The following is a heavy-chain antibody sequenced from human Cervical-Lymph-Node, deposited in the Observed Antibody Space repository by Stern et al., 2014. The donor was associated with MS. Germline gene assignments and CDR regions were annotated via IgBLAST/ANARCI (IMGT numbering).Heavy chain of an antibody. Sequence: DHLVESGGGVVQPGRSLRLSCVASGFNFSSYAMHWVRQAPDTGLEWVAQITFDGSKKYYGDSVKGRFTISRDNSNNTLFLQMNSLRNEDTAVYYCVVGVASWGQGALVAVSS. CDR2: ITFDGSKK. CDR1: GFNFSSYA. J-gene: IGHJ4*02. V-gene: IGHV3-30*04. CDR3: VVGVAS.